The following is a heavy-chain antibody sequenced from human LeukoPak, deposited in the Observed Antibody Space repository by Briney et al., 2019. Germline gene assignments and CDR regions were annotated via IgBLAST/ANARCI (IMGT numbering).Heavy chain of an antibody. J-gene: IGHJ6*03. V-gene: IGHV7-4-1*02. CDR2: INTNTGNP. CDR3: ARDRPVLRFLEWLPAIKQNYYYYMDV. D-gene: IGHD3-3*01. Sequence: ASVKVSCKASGYTFTSYAMNWVRQAPGQGLEWMGWINTNTGNPTYAQGFTGRFVFSLDTSVSTAYLQISSLKAEDTAVYYCARDRPVLRFLEWLPAIKQNYYYYMDVWGKGTTVTVSS. CDR1: GYTFTSYA.